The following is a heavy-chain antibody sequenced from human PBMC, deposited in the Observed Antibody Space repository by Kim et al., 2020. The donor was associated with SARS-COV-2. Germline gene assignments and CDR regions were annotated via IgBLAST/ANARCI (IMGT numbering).Heavy chain of an antibody. D-gene: IGHD6-13*01. CDR1: GFTFSDYY. CDR2: ISSSGSTI. Sequence: VGSLRLSCAASGFTFSDYYMSWIRQAPGKGLEWVSYISSSGSTIYYADSVKGRFTISRDNAKNSLYLQMNSLRAEDTAVYYCARDPSSSWYHWFDPWGQGTRVSVSS. CDR3: ARDPSSSWYHWFDP. V-gene: IGHV3-11*01. J-gene: IGHJ5*02.